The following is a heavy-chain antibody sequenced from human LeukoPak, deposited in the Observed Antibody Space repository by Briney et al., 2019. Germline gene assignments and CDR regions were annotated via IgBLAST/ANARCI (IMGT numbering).Heavy chain of an antibody. CDR3: ARLRFGELSHNADY. CDR2: ISAYNGNT. D-gene: IGHD3-10*01. V-gene: IGHV1-18*01. J-gene: IGHJ4*02. Sequence: AASVKVSCKASGYTFTRYGISWVRQAPGQGLEWMGWISAYNGNTNYAQKLQGRVTMTTDTSTSTAYMELRSLRSDDTAVYYCARLRFGELSHNADYWGQGTLVTVSS. CDR1: GYTFTRYG.